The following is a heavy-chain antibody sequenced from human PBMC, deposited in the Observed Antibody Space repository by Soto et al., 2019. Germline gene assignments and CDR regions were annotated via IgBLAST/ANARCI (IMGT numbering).Heavy chain of an antibody. CDR3: ARVPYDTTGYYAF. CDR1: GYTFTTYY. V-gene: IGHV1-46*01. J-gene: IGHJ4*02. D-gene: IGHD3-22*01. CDR2: SDPTHGST. Sequence: QVQLVQSGAEVKKPGASVRVSCKAAGYTFTTYYMHWVRQAPGQGLEWMVVSDPTHGSTTYAQKFQGRVTMTSDTSTNTVDMELSSLKSEDTAVYYCARVPYDTTGYYAFWGQGTLVTVSS.